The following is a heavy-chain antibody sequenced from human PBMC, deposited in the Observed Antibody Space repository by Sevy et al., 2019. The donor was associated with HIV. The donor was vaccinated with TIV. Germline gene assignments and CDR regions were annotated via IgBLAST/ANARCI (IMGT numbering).Heavy chain of an antibody. Sequence: GGSLRLSCAASGFTFTSYEMNWVRQAPGKGLEWLSYISNSGTTIYYSDSVKGRFTISRDNARNSLYLQMSSLRAEDTAVYHCATDFPPSATTVPHFDCWGQGTLVTVSS. CDR3: ATDFPPSATTVPHFDC. V-gene: IGHV3-48*03. D-gene: IGHD4-17*01. CDR1: GFTFTSYE. J-gene: IGHJ4*02. CDR2: ISNSGTTI.